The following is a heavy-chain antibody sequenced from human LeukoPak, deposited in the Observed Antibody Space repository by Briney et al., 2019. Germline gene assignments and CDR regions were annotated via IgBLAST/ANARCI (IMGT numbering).Heavy chain of an antibody. D-gene: IGHD3-3*01. V-gene: IGHV4-34*01. CDR2: INHSGSN. J-gene: IGHJ4*02. CDR3: ARDAELRYDFWSGYYPAVAPHDY. CDR1: GVSFSSYY. Sequence: SETLSLTCAVYGVSFSSYYWSWIRQPPGKGLEWIGEINHSGSNNYNPSLKSRATMSVDTSKSQFSLKLSSVTAADTAVYYCARDAELRYDFWSGYYPAVAPHDYWGQGTLVTVTS.